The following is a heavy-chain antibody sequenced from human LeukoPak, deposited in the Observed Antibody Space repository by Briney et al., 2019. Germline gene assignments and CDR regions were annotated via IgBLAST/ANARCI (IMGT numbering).Heavy chain of an antibody. D-gene: IGHD1-26*01. CDR1: GFTFSSYA. CDR2: ISGSGGST. J-gene: IGHJ1*01. Sequence: PGGSLRLSCAASGFTFSSYAMSWVRQAPGKGLEWVSAISGSGGSTYYADSVKGRFTISRDNSKNTLYLQMNSLRAEDTAVYYCANTRMGATRAEYFQHWGQGILVTVSS. V-gene: IGHV3-23*01. CDR3: ANTRMGATRAEYFQH.